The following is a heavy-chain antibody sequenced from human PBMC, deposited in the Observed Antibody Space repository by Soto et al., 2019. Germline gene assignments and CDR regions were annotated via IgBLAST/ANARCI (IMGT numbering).Heavy chain of an antibody. Sequence: PSETLSLTCAVYGGSFSGYYWSWIRQPPGKGLEWNGEINHSGSTNYNPPLKSRVTISVDTSKNQFSLKLSSVTAADTAVYYCARLWSVLLWFGELLPDYYYYGMDVWGQGTTVTVSS. D-gene: IGHD3-10*01. CDR3: ARLWSVLLWFGELLPDYYYYGMDV. V-gene: IGHV4-34*01. J-gene: IGHJ6*02. CDR1: GGSFSGYY. CDR2: INHSGST.